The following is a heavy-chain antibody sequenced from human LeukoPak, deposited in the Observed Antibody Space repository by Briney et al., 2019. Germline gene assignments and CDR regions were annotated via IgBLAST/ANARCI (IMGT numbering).Heavy chain of an antibody. CDR2: IYPDDPGP. D-gene: IGHD5-12*01. J-gene: IGHJ4*02. Sequence: GEPLKISFKPPGYTVTDNRLGGVRRTPGRGRGWMGIIYPDDPGPRYGASFQRQVTFSADKSTSTADLQWSSLKASDISMYYCVIPPYSGYDFFLHWGQRTLVTVSS. CDR1: GYTVTDNR. V-gene: IGHV5-51*01. CDR3: VIPPYSGYDFFLH.